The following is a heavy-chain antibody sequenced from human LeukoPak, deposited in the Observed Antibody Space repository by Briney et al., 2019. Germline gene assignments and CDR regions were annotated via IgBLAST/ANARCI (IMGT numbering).Heavy chain of an antibody. Sequence: GGSLRLSCAASGFTFSSYWMHWVRQAPGKGLVWVSRINSDGSSTSYADSVKGRFTISRDSAKNTLYLQMNSLRAEDTAVYYCARGDFYGDYFDYWGQGTLVTVSS. V-gene: IGHV3-74*01. CDR3: ARGDFYGDYFDY. CDR1: GFTFSSYW. J-gene: IGHJ4*02. D-gene: IGHD4-17*01. CDR2: INSDGSST.